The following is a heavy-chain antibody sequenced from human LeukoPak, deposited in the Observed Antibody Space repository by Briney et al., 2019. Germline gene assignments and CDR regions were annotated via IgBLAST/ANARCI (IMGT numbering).Heavy chain of an antibody. V-gene: IGHV3-48*03. J-gene: IGHJ6*04. Sequence: GGSLRLSCAATGFTFSSYEMNWVRQAPGKGLEWVSYISSSGSTIYYADSVKGRFTISRDNAKNSLYLQMNSLRAEDTAVYYCARDGTPIHSSGWVYMDVWGKGTTVTISS. CDR1: GFTFSSYE. D-gene: IGHD6-25*01. CDR3: ARDGTPIHSSGWVYMDV. CDR2: ISSSGSTI.